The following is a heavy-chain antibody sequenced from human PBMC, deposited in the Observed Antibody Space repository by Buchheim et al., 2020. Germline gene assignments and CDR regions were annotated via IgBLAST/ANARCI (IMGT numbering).Heavy chain of an antibody. Sequence: QVQLVESGGGVVQPGRSLRLSCAASGFTFSSYGMHWVRQAPGKGLEWVAVISYDGSNKYYADSVKGRFTISRDNSKNTLYLQMNSLRAEDTAVYYCAKDHNWNLDYWGQGTL. CDR3: AKDHNWNLDY. J-gene: IGHJ4*02. CDR2: ISYDGSNK. D-gene: IGHD1-20*01. CDR1: GFTFSSYG. V-gene: IGHV3-30*18.